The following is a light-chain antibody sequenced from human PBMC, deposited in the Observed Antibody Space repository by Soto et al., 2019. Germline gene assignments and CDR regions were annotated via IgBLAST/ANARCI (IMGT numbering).Light chain of an antibody. CDR2: DVS. Sequence: QSALTQPRSVSGSPGQSVTISYTGTSSDVGGYNYVSWYQQHPGKAPKLMIYDVSKRPSGVPHRFSGSKSGNTASLTISGLQAEDEADYYCCSYAGSYTWVFGGGTKVTVL. V-gene: IGLV2-11*01. CDR1: SSDVGGYNY. J-gene: IGLJ3*02. CDR3: CSYAGSYTWV.